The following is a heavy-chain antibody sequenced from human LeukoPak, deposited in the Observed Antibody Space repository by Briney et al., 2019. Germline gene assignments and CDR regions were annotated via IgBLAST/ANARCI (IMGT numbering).Heavy chain of an antibody. V-gene: IGHV3-21*01. CDR3: ARDGIQLWWDY. CDR2: ISSSSSYI. CDR1: GFTFSSYS. Sequence: GGSLRLSYAASGFTFSSYSMNWVRQAPGKGLEWVSSISSSSSYIYYADSVKGRFTISRDNAKNSLYLQMNSLRAEDTAVYYCARDGIQLWWDYWGQGTLVTVSS. J-gene: IGHJ4*02. D-gene: IGHD5-18*01.